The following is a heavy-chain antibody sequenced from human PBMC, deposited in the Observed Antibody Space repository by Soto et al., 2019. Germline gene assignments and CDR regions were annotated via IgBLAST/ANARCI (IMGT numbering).Heavy chain of an antibody. CDR2: IYPGDSDT. CDR3: ARQGSNGAYYYYGMDV. J-gene: IGHJ6*02. D-gene: IGHD3-16*01. Sequence: EVQLVQSGAEVKKPGESLKISCKGSGYRFSSYWIAWVRQMPGKGLEWMGIIYPGDSDTRYSPSFEGQVTISADKSNSPAYLQWSSLKASDTAMYYCARQGSNGAYYYYGMDVWGQGTTVTVSS. V-gene: IGHV5-51*01. CDR1: GYRFSSYW.